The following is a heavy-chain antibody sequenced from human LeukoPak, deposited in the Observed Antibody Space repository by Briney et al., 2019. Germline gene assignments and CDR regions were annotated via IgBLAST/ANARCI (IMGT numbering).Heavy chain of an antibody. D-gene: IGHD3-10*01. Sequence: GGSLRLSCVASGFTFRSYWVNWVRQAPGKGLVWVSRINNDGGSTDYADSAKGRFTISRDNAKNTLYLQMNSLRAEDTAVYYCVRGRGDYWGQGTLVTVSS. CDR1: GFTFRSYW. CDR3: VRGRGDY. CDR2: INNDGGST. V-gene: IGHV3-74*01. J-gene: IGHJ4*02.